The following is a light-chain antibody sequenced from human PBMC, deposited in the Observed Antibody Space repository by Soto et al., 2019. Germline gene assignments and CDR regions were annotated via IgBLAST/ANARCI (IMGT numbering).Light chain of an antibody. Sequence: DIPMTQSPSTLSASVGDRVTITCRARQSISSWLAWYQQKPRQAPKLLIYKASILKSGVPSRFSGVGSGTEITLTISSPHPDDFATYYCQQYISHPYTFGQGTKLEIK. CDR3: QQYISHPYT. CDR2: KAS. CDR1: QSISSW. V-gene: IGKV1-5*03. J-gene: IGKJ2*01.